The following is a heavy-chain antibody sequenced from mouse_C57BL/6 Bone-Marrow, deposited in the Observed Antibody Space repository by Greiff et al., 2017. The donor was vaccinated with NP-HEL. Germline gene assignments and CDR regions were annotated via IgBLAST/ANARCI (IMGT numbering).Heavy chain of an antibody. V-gene: IGHV1-5*01. J-gene: IGHJ4*01. CDR3: TYGNYYYAMDY. D-gene: IGHD2-1*01. Sequence: VQLQQSGTVLARPGASVKMSCKTSGYTFTSYWMHWVKQRPGQGLEWIGAIYPGNSDTSYNQKFKGKAKLTAVTSASTAYMEPSSLTNEDSAVYYCTYGNYYYAMDYWGQGTSVTVSS. CDR1: GYTFTSYW. CDR2: IYPGNSDT.